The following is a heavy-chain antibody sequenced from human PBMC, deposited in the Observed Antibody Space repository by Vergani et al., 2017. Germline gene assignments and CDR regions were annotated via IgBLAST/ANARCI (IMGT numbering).Heavy chain of an antibody. V-gene: IGHV4-38-2*01. CDR3: ARLVGSGYYSVSHY. CDR2: IYHSGST. D-gene: IGHD5-12*01. CDR1: GYSISSGYY. Sequence: QVQLQESGPGLVKPSETLSLTCAVSGYSISSGYYWGWIRQPPGKGLEWIGSIYHSGSTYYNPSLKSRVTISVDTSKNQFSLKLSSVTVADTAVYYCARLVGSGYYSVSHYWGQGTLVTVSS. J-gene: IGHJ4*02.